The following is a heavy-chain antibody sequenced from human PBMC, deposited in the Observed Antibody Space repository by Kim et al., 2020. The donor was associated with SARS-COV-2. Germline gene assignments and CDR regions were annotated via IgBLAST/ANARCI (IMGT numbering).Heavy chain of an antibody. J-gene: IGHJ4*02. CDR2: ISGSGGST. Sequence: GGSLRLSCAASGFTFSSYAMSWVRQAPGKGLEWVSAISGSGGSTYYADSVKGRFTISRDNSKNTLYLQMNSLRAEDTAVYYCAKVYRIVGATTSGDYWGQGTLVTVSS. CDR1: GFTFSSYA. D-gene: IGHD1-26*01. V-gene: IGHV3-23*01. CDR3: AKVYRIVGATTSGDY.